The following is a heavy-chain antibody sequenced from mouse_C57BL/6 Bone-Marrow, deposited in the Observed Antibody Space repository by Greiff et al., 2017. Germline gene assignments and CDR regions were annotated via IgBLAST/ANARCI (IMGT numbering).Heavy chain of an antibody. CDR1: GYTFTSYW. CDR2: IYPSDSET. V-gene: IGHV1-61*01. J-gene: IGHJ2*01. D-gene: IGHD1-1*01. CDR3: ARFDYYGSLDY. Sequence: QVQLQQPGAELVRPGSSVKLSCKASGYTFTSYWMDWVKQRPGQGLEWIGNIYPSDSETHYNQKFKDKATLTVDKSSSTAYMQLSSLTSEDSAVYYCARFDYYGSLDYWGQGTTLTVSS.